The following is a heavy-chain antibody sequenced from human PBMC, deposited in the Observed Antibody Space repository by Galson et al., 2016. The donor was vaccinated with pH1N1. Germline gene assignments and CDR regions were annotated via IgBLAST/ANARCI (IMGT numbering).Heavy chain of an antibody. CDR1: GFTFTSYA. CDR3: ARDREYSGHEGFH. J-gene: IGHJ4*02. CDR2: ILYDGTNE. V-gene: IGHV3-30*04. Sequence: SLRLSCAASGFTFTSYAMHWVRQAPGKGLEWVAVILYDGTNEYYADSVKGRFTIPRDKTQSTVYLQMNSLRTEDTAVYYCARDREYSGHEGFHWAQGTLVIVSS. D-gene: IGHD5-12*01.